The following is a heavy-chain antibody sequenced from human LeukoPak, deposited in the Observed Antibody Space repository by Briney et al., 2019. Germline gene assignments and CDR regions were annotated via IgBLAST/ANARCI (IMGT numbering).Heavy chain of an antibody. D-gene: IGHD3-3*01. CDR1: GFTFTNYG. CDR3: AKDGHYDFWSGYSANWFDP. V-gene: IGHV3-23*01. J-gene: IGHJ5*02. Sequence: PGGSLRLSCAAPGFTFTNYGMSWVRQAPGKGLEWVSTITGSGGSTYYADSVKGRFTISTDNFKNTLYLQMNSLRAEDTAVYYCAKDGHYDFWSGYSANWFDPWGQGTLVTVSS. CDR2: ITGSGGST.